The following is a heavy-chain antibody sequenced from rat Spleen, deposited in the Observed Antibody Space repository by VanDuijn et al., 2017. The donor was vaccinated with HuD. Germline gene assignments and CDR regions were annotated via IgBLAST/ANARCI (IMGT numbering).Heavy chain of an antibody. Sequence: EVQLVETGGDLVQPGRSLKLSCVASGFTFSGYWMYWLRQAPGKGLEWISSINTDGDSTFYPDSVKGRFTISRHNAKSSLYLQMDSLRSEDTATYYCASHYDGTYPFAYWGQGTLVTVSS. D-gene: IGHD1-12*02. CDR3: ASHYDGTYPFAY. V-gene: IGHV5-58*01. CDR1: GFTFSGYW. CDR2: INTDGDST. J-gene: IGHJ3*01.